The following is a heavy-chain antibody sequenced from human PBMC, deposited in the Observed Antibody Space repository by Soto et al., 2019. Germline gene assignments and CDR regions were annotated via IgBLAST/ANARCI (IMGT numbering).Heavy chain of an antibody. D-gene: IGHD6-19*01. V-gene: IGHV1-2*04. CDR3: ARAGIAVAGEHFDY. CDR1: GYTFTGYY. J-gene: IGHJ4*02. CDR2: INPNSGGT. Sequence: GASVKVSCKASGYTFTGYYMHRVRQAPGQGLEWMGWINPNSGGTNYAQKFQGWVTMTRDTSISTAYMELSRLRSDDTAVYYCARAGIAVAGEHFDYWGQGTLVTVSS.